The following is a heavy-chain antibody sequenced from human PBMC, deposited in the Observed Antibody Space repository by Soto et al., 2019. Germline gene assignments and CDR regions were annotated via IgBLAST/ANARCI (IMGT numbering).Heavy chain of an antibody. CDR2: IYPGDSDT. D-gene: IGHD3-3*01. CDR1: RYSFTPSW. V-gene: IGHV5-51*01. CDR3: ARQGDFWTGYHLPYFFYCTHV. Sequence: GESLKISGEGSRYSFTPSWIGWVRQMPGKGLEWMGIIYPGDSDTRYSPSFQGQVTISADKSISTAYLQWSSLKASDTAMYYCARQGDFWTGYHLPYFFYCTHVRCQATSLPTSS. J-gene: IGHJ6*02.